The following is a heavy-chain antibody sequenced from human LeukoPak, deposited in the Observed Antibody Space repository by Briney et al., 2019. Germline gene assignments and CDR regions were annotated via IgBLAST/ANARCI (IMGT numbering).Heavy chain of an antibody. CDR3: ARDLGPGEGWFDP. CDR1: GYSISSGYY. CDR2: IYHSGST. D-gene: IGHD1-26*01. J-gene: IGHJ5*02. Sequence: SETLSLTCTVSGYSISSGYYWGWIRQPPGKGLEWIGSIYHSGSTYYNPSLKSRVTISVDTSKNLFSLKLSSVTAADTAVYYCARDLGPGEGWFDPWGQGTLVTVSS. V-gene: IGHV4-38-2*02.